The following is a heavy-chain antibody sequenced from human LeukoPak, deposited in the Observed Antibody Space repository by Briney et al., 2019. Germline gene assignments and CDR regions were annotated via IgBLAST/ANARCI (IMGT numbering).Heavy chain of an antibody. J-gene: IGHJ4*02. Sequence: SETLSLTCTVSGGSFSSSSYYWGWIRQPPGKGLEWIGSMYYSGSTYYNASLRSRVTISVDTSKNQFSLKLSSVTAADTAVYYCAKEAVSGPFHYWGQGTLVTVSS. CDR1: GGSFSSSSYY. CDR3: AKEAVSGPFHY. CDR2: MYYSGST. D-gene: IGHD6-19*01. V-gene: IGHV4-39*02.